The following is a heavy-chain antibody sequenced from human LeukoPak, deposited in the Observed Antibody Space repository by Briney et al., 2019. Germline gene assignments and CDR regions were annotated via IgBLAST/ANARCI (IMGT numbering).Heavy chain of an antibody. CDR3: TTEMPVLRYFDWFHPGY. D-gene: IGHD3-9*01. J-gene: IGHJ4*02. CDR1: GFTFSNAW. CDR2: IKSKTDGGTT. V-gene: IGHV3-15*01. Sequence: GGSLRLSCAASGFTFSNAWMSWVRQAPGKGLEWVGRIKSKTDGGTTDYAAPVKGRFTISRDDSKNTLYLQMNSLKTEDTAVYYCTTEMPVLRYFDWFHPGYWGQGTLVTVSS.